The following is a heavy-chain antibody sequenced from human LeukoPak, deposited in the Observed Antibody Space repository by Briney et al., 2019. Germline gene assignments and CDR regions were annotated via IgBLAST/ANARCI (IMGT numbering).Heavy chain of an antibody. CDR3: ARDHYYNSSGYTFRH. Sequence: SETLSLTCTVSGGSISSSSYYWGWIRQPPGKGLEWIGYIYYSGSTNYNPSLKSRVTMSVDTSKNQFSLKLSSVTAADTAVYYCARDHYYNSSGYTFRHWGQGTLVTVSS. J-gene: IGHJ1*01. D-gene: IGHD3-22*01. CDR2: IYYSGST. CDR1: GGSISSSSYY. V-gene: IGHV4-61*01.